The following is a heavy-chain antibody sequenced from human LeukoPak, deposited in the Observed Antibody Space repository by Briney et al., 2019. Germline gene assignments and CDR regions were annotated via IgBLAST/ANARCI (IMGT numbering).Heavy chain of an antibody. CDR2: TANKANSYTT. V-gene: IGHV3-72*01. J-gene: IGHJ6*02. Sequence: PGGSLRLSCAASGFTFSDHYMDWVRQAPGKGLEWVGRTANKANSYTTEYAASVKGRFTVSRDDSKRSLYLQMSSLKTEDTAVYYCARDIRRGKYYSDSSDCGMDVWGQGTTVTVSS. CDR1: GFTFSDHY. D-gene: IGHD3-22*01. CDR3: ARDIRRGKYYSDSSDCGMDV.